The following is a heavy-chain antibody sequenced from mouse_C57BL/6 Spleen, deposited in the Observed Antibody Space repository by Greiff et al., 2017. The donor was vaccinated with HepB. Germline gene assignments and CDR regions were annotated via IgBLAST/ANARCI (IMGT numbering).Heavy chain of an antibody. J-gene: IGHJ3*01. V-gene: IGHV1-42*01. D-gene: IGHD2-4*01. CDR2: INPSTGGT. Sequence: VQLKQSGPELVKPGASVKISCKASGYSFTGYYMNWVKQSPEKSLEWIGEINPSTGGTTYNQKFKAKATLTVDKSSSTAYMQLKSLTSEDSAVYYCARGDYDEAWFAYWGQGTLVTVSA. CDR1: GYSFTGYY. CDR3: ARGDYDEAWFAY.